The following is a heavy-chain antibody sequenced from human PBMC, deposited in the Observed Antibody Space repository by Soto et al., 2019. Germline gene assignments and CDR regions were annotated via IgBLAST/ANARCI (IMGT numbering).Heavy chain of an antibody. D-gene: IGHD2-15*01. CDR2: IRFDGSNI. J-gene: IGHJ4*02. CDR3: VRDGVGGTAFRGYLDY. Sequence: QVQLVESGGGVVQPGRSLRLSCAASGSIFRGYGMHWVRQAPGKGLEWVAIIRFDGSNINYADSVMGRFTISRDNSKNTLYLERNSLRVEDTAVYYCVRDGVGGTAFRGYLDYWGKGTLVTVSS. V-gene: IGHV3-33*01. CDR1: GSIFRGYG.